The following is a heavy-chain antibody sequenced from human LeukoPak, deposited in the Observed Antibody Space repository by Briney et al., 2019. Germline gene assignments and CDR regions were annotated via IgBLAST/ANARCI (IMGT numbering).Heavy chain of an antibody. Sequence: GGSLRLSCAASGFTFSSYWMHWVRQAPGKGLVWVSRINSDGSSTSYADSVKDRFTISRDNAKNTLYLQMNSLRAEDTAVYYCARVGIAAAGIDYWGQGTLVTVTS. CDR3: ARVGIAAAGIDY. CDR2: INSDGSST. D-gene: IGHD6-13*01. CDR1: GFTFSSYW. J-gene: IGHJ4*02. V-gene: IGHV3-74*01.